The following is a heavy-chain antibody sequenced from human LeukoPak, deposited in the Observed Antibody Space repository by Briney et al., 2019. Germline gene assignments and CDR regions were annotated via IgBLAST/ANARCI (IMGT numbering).Heavy chain of an antibody. J-gene: IGHJ4*02. CDR3: ARSQWLVPRGIDS. CDR2: ISSSSSYI. CDR1: GFTFSSYS. Sequence: GGSLRLSCAASGFTFSSYSMNWVRQAPGKGLEWVSSISSSSSYIYYADSVKGRFTISRDNAKNSLYLQMNSLRAEDTAVYYCARSQWLVPRGIDSWGQGTLVTVSS. V-gene: IGHV3-21*01. D-gene: IGHD6-19*01.